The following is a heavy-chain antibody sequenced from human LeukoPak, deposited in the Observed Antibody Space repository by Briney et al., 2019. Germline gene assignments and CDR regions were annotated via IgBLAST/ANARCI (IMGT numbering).Heavy chain of an antibody. CDR1: GFTFDDYA. V-gene: IGHV3-9*01. J-gene: IGHJ1*01. CDR2: ISWNSGNI. Sequence: GGSLRLSCAASGFTFDDYAMHWVRQAPGKGLEWVSGISWNSGNIGYADSVKGRFTISRDNSKNTLYLQMNSLRAEDTAVYYCANEVARSWATAEYFQHWGQGTLVTVSS. D-gene: IGHD1-26*01. CDR3: ANEVARSWATAEYFQH.